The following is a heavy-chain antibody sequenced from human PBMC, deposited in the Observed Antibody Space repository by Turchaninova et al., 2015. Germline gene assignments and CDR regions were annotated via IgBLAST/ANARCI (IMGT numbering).Heavy chain of an antibody. CDR1: DFAFENRG. Sequence: EVQLVESGGRVVRPGGSLRLSCTASDFAFENRGMSWVRQAPGKGLGGICGINWNGDRQVSADSVKGRFTISRDNAAKSLQLQMNSLRAEDSALYFCARDRGYGSGTNFDYWGQGTLVAVS. D-gene: IGHD3-10*01. J-gene: IGHJ4*02. CDR2: INWNGDRQ. V-gene: IGHV3-20*04. CDR3: ARDRGYGSGTNFDY.